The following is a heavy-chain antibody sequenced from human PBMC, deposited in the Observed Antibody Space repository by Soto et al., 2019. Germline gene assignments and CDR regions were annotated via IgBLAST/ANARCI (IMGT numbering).Heavy chain of an antibody. D-gene: IGHD6-19*01. CDR3: AQTTGWPGFEY. CDR1: GAPISKFY. Sequence: QVQLQESGPGLVKPSETMSLTCTASGAPISKFYWNWVRQPPGKGLEWIGHIYNGDSTNYNPSLKTRVTISVDTSQNQPSLKLRSVTAADTAVYYCAQTTGWPGFEYWGQGALVTVSS. V-gene: IGHV4-59*01. CDR2: IYNGDST. J-gene: IGHJ4*02.